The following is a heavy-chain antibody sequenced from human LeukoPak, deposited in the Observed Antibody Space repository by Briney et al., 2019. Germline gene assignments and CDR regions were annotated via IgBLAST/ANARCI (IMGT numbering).Heavy chain of an antibody. Sequence: ASVKVSCKASGGTFSSYAISWVRQAPGQGLEWMGRIIPIFGIANYAQKSQGRVTITADKSTSTAYMELSSLRSEDTAVYYCAREGADSSGYYDDAFDIWGQGTMVTVSS. CDR1: GGTFSSYA. V-gene: IGHV1-69*04. D-gene: IGHD3-22*01. J-gene: IGHJ3*02. CDR3: AREGADSSGYYDDAFDI. CDR2: IIPIFGIA.